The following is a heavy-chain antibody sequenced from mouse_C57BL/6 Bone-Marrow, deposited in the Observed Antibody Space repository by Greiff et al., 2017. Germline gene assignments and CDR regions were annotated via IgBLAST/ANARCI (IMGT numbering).Heavy chain of an antibody. Sequence: VQLQESGAELARPGASVKLSCKASGYTFTSYGISWVKQRTGQGLEWIGEIYPRSGNTYYNEKFKGKATLTADKSSSTAYMELRSLTSEDSAVYFCARAFGYGTWFAYWGKGTLVTVSA. V-gene: IGHV1-81*01. CDR2: IYPRSGNT. J-gene: IGHJ3*01. CDR3: ARAFGYGTWFAY. D-gene: IGHD2-2*01. CDR1: GYTFTSYG.